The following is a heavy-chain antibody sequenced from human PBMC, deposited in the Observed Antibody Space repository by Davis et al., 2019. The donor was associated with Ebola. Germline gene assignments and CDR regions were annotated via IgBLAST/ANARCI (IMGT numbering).Heavy chain of an antibody. CDR2: ISSSGSTI. CDR1: GFTFSSYG. D-gene: IGHD2-2*01. J-gene: IGHJ6*02. Sequence: GGSLRLSCAASGFTFSSYGMHWVRQAPGKGLEWVSYISSSGSTIYYADSVKGRFTISRDNAKNSLYLQMNSLRAEDTAVYYCARAMVIPAAISPYYYYGMDVWGQGTTVTVSS. V-gene: IGHV3-48*04. CDR3: ARAMVIPAAISPYYYYGMDV.